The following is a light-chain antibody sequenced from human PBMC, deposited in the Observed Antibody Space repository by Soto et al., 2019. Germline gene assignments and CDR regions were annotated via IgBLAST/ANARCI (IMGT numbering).Light chain of an antibody. CDR1: QGIRNE. V-gene: IGKV1-17*01. CDR3: QQFNSYSWT. Sequence: IQMTQSPSSLSASLGDRVTITCRASQGIRNELGWYQQKPGKAPKLLIYAASYLQSGVPSRFSGSGSGTEFTLTISSLQADDFATYYCQQFNSYSWTFGQGTKVDIK. J-gene: IGKJ1*01. CDR2: AAS.